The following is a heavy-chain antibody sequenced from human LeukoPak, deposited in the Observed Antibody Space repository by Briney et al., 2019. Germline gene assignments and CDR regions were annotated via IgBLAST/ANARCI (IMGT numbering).Heavy chain of an antibody. J-gene: IGHJ4*02. CDR3: ARTGRWLTPDY. CDR2: TSSSGSTI. D-gene: IGHD3-22*01. Sequence: GGSLRLSCAASGFTFSSCEMNWVRQAPGKGLEWVSCTSSSGSTIYYADSVKGRFTISRDNAKNSLYLQMNSLRAEDTAVYYCARTGRWLTPDYWGQGTLVTVSS. CDR1: GFTFSSCE. V-gene: IGHV3-48*03.